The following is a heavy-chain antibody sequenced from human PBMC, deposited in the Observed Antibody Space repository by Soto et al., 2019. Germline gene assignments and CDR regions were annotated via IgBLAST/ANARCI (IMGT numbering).Heavy chain of an antibody. CDR1: GDSITWTSCY. CDR2: IYHSGTT. V-gene: IGHV4-39*07. Sequence: SETLSLTCTLSGDSITWTSCYWGWIRQPPGKGLQWIGSIYHSGTTYYNWSLKSRVTMTVDTSKNQFSLKLTPVTAADTAVYYCARLSISGYYYWFDPWGRGTLVTVSS. D-gene: IGHD3-22*01. CDR3: ARLSISGYYYWFDP. J-gene: IGHJ5*02.